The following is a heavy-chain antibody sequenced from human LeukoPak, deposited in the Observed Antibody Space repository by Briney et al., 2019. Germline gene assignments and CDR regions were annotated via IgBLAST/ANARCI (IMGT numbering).Heavy chain of an antibody. J-gene: IGHJ5*02. CDR2: IYYSGST. Sequence: SETLSLTCTVSGGSISSSSYYWGWIRQPPGKGLEWIGSIYYSGSTYYNPSLKSRVTISVDTSKNQCSLKLSSVTAADTAVYYCARLIVGATNWFDPWGQGTLVTVSS. V-gene: IGHV4-39*01. CDR3: ARLIVGATNWFDP. CDR1: GGSISSSSYY. D-gene: IGHD1-26*01.